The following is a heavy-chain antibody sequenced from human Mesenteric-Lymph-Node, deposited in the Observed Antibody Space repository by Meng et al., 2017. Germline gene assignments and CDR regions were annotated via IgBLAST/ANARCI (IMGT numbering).Heavy chain of an antibody. CDR3: ARGLLWFGEFDPDNWFDP. Sequence: GESLKISCAASGFTFSDYYMSWIRQAPGKGLERVSYISSSGSTIYYADSVKGRFTISRDNAKNSLYLQMNSLRAEDTAVYYCARGLLWFGEFDPDNWFDPWGQGTLVTVSS. V-gene: IGHV3-11*04. CDR1: GFTFSDYY. CDR2: ISSSGSTI. J-gene: IGHJ5*02. D-gene: IGHD3-10*01.